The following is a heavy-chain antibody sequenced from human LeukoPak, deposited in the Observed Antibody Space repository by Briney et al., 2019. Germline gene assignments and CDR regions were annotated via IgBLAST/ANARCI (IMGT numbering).Heavy chain of an antibody. CDR2: ISGSGGST. Sequence: GGSLRLSCAASGFTFSSYAMSWVRQAPGKGLEWVSAISGSGGSTYYADSVKGRFTISRDNSKNTLYLQMNSLRAEDTAVYYCAKDLYSNSVGGDAFDIWGQGTMVTVSS. V-gene: IGHV3-23*01. CDR1: GFTFSSYA. J-gene: IGHJ3*02. D-gene: IGHD4-11*01. CDR3: AKDLYSNSVGGDAFDI.